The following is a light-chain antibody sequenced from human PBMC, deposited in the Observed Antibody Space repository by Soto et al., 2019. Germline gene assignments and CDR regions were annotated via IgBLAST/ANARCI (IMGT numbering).Light chain of an antibody. CDR2: DVS. CDR1: SSDVGGYNY. CDR3: SPYTSSTPLYV. V-gene: IGLV2-14*01. J-gene: IGLJ1*01. Sequence: QSVLTQPASVSGSPGQSITISCTGTSSDVGGYNYVSWYQQHPGKAPKLMIYDVSSRPSGVSNRFSGSKSGNTASLTISGLQAEDEADYYCSPYTSSTPLYVFGTGTKVT.